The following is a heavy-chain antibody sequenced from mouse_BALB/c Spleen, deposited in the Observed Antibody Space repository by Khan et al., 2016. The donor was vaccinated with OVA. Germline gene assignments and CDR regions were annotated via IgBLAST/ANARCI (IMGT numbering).Heavy chain of an antibody. D-gene: IGHD1-1*01. CDR1: GYSITSGYY. CDR3: ATIGHFYYGTSYYAMDY. V-gene: IGHV3-6*02. J-gene: IGHJ4*01. Sequence: EVQLQESGPGLVKHSQSLSLTCSVTGYSITSGYYWNWIRQFPGNKLEWMGYISYDGNDNYNPSLKNRISITRDTSKNQFFLKLNSVTTEDTATYYCATIGHFYYGTSYYAMDYWGQGTSVTVSS. CDR2: ISYDGND.